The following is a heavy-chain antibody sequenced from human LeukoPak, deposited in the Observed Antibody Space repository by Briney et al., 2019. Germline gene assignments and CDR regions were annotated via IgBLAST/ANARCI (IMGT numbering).Heavy chain of an antibody. CDR1: GFTFISYG. V-gene: IGHV3-30*18. CDR2: ISYDGSNK. CDR3: AKDTSYGFDY. D-gene: IGHD2-2*01. J-gene: IGHJ4*02. Sequence: GRSLRLSCAASGFTFISYGMHWVRQAPGKGLEGVAVISYDGSNKYYADSVKGRFTISRDNSKNTLYLQMNSLRVEDTAVYYCAKDTSYGFDYWGQGTLVTVSS.